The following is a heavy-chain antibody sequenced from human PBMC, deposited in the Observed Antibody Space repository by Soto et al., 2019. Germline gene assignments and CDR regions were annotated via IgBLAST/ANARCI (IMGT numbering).Heavy chain of an antibody. D-gene: IGHD3-22*01. V-gene: IGHV1-18*04. Sequence: QAQLVQSGAEVKKPGASVKVSCKASGYTFTSYGINWVRQAPGQGLEWLGWISAYDGNTKYAQSVQGRVSMTTDTYTKTAYMELRSLRSDDTAMYYCARGGYYDSSGSRNYYYYGMNVWGQWTTVSVSS. CDR2: ISAYDGNT. CDR1: GYTFTSYG. J-gene: IGHJ6*02. CDR3: ARGGYYDSSGSRNYYYYGMNV.